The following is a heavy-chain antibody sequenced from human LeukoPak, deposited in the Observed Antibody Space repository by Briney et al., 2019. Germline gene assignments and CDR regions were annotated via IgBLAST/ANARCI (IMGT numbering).Heavy chain of an antibody. CDR2: INHSGST. V-gene: IGHV4-34*01. Sequence: KTSETLSLTCAVYGGSFSGYYWSWIRQPPGKGLEWIGEINHSGSTNYNPSLKSRVTISVDTSKNQFSLKLSSVTAADTAVYYCARRRGGVTGFDYWGQGTLVTVSS. J-gene: IGHJ4*02. CDR3: ARRRGGVTGFDY. D-gene: IGHD3-16*01. CDR1: GGSFSGYY.